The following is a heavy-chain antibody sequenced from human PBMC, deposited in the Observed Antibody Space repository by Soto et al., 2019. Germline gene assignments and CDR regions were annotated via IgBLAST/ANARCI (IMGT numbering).Heavy chain of an antibody. J-gene: IGHJ4*02. D-gene: IGHD3-3*01. Sequence: KPSETLSLTCTVSGGSISSYYWSWIRQPPGKGLEWIGYIYYSGSTNYNPSLKSRVTISVDTSKNQFSLKLSSVTAADTAVYYCARGLTIFGVVTRYYFDYWGQGTLVTVSS. CDR2: IYYSGST. CDR3: ARGLTIFGVVTRYYFDY. CDR1: GGSISSYY. V-gene: IGHV4-59*01.